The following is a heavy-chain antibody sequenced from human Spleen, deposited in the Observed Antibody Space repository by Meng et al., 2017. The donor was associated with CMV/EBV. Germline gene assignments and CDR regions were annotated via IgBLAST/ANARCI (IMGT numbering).Heavy chain of an antibody. Sequence: GGSLRLSCAASGFTFNNYDMHWVRQAPGKGLEWVSSIDVSDETYYLGAVEGRFTISRESAKNSLYLQMSSMIAGDTAVYYCARGRLYDSSSGYSHHDNFDLWGQGTTVTVSS. D-gene: IGHD3-3*01. CDR1: GFTFNNYD. J-gene: IGHJ3*01. V-gene: IGHV3-13*01. CDR3: ARGRLYDSSSGYSHHDNFDL. CDR2: IDVSDET.